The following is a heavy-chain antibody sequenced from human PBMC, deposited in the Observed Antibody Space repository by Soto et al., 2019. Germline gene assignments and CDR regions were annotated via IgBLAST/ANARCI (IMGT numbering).Heavy chain of an antibody. CDR3: ARLIAVAGTRWFDP. Sequence: PSETLSLTCTVSGGSISSGGYYWSWIRQPPGKGLEWIGYIYYSGSTNYNPSLKSRVTISVDTSKNQFSLKLSSVTAADTAVYYCARLIAVAGTRWFDPWGQGTLVTVSS. V-gene: IGHV4-61*08. CDR1: GGSISSGGYY. D-gene: IGHD6-19*01. CDR2: IYYSGST. J-gene: IGHJ5*02.